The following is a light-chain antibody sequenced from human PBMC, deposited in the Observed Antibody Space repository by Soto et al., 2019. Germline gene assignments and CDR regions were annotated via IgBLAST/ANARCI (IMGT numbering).Light chain of an antibody. CDR2: DAS. CDR3: QPRSNWPPYT. Sequence: EIVVTQSPATLSLSPGERATLSCRASQSVSSYLAWYQQKPGQAPRLLIYDASNRATGIAARFSGSGSGTDFTLTISSLEPEDFAVYYCQPRSNWPPYTFGQGTKLEIK. V-gene: IGKV3-11*01. CDR1: QSVSSY. J-gene: IGKJ2*01.